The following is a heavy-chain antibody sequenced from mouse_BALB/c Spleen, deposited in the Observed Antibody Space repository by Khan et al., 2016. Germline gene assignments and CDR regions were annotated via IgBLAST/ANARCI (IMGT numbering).Heavy chain of an antibody. D-gene: IGHD1-1*01. CDR1: GYTFTDYS. CDR2: KNTETGEP. CDR3: ARRVRLYFDV. Sequence: QIQLVQSGPELKKPGETVKISCKASGYTFTDYSMHWVKQAPGKGLKWMGWKNTETGEPTYADDFKGRFAFSLETSASTAYLQINNLKNEDTATYFGARRVRLYFDVWGAGTTVTVSS. J-gene: IGHJ1*01. V-gene: IGHV9-2-1*01.